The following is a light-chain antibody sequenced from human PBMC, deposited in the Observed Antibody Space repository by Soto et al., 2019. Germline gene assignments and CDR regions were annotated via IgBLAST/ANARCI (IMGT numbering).Light chain of an antibody. Sequence: DIQMTQSPSTLSASVGDRVTITCRASQRISSWLAWYQQKPGRAPNLLMYDVSSLESAVPSRFSGSGSGTEFTLTISSLQPDDFATYYCQQYNSYPWTFGQGTKVEIK. V-gene: IGKV1-5*01. CDR1: QRISSW. J-gene: IGKJ1*01. CDR2: DVS. CDR3: QQYNSYPWT.